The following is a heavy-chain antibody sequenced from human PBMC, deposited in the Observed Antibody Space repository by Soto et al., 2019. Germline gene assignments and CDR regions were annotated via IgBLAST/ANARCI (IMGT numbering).Heavy chain of an antibody. CDR1: GGSFSGYY. CDR3: ARVGSIRFLEWLSYHDAFDI. V-gene: IGHV4-34*01. J-gene: IGHJ3*02. D-gene: IGHD3-3*01. CDR2: INHSGST. Sequence: SETLSLTCAVYGGSFSGYYWSWIRQPPGNGLEWIGEINHSGSTNYNPSLKSRVTISVDTSKNQFSLKLSSLTDADTAVYYCARVGSIRFLEWLSYHDAFDIWGQGTMVTV.